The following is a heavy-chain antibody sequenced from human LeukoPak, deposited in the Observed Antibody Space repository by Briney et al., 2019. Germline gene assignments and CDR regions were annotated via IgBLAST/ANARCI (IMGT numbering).Heavy chain of an antibody. D-gene: IGHD6-13*01. CDR3: LARFSSSWPGGAFDI. V-gene: IGHV3-30-3*01. CDR2: ISYDGSNK. J-gene: IGHJ3*02. CDR1: GFTFSNYA. Sequence: PGGSLRLSCAASGFTFSNYAMHWVRQAPGKGLEWVAVISYDGSNKYYADSVKGRFTISRDNSKNTLYLQMNSLRAEDTAVYYCLARFSSSWPGGAFDIWGQGTMVTVSS.